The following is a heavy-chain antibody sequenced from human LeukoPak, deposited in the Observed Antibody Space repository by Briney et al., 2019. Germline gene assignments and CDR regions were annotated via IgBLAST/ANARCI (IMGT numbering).Heavy chain of an antibody. D-gene: IGHD3-10*01. CDR1: GVSTTSSNHF. V-gene: IGHV4-39*07. Sequence: SETLSLTCTVSGVSTTSSNHFWGWIRQPPGKGLEWIGTIYYSGRPFYNPSLKSRVTISVDTSKNQFSLELSSVTAADTAVYYCARDIDPAGEHWFDPWGQGTLVTVSS. CDR2: IYYSGRP. J-gene: IGHJ5*02. CDR3: ARDIDPAGEHWFDP.